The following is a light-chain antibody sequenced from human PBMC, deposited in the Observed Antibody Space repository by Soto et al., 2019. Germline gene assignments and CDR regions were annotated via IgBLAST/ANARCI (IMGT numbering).Light chain of an antibody. Sequence: ETVLTQSPGTLSLSPGERATLSCRASRSISSSHVSWYQQKSGQAPRLLIYGASSRANGIPDRFSGSGSGTDFTLTITRLEPEDFAVYYCQQYATSDMDTFGQGTKLEIK. J-gene: IGKJ2*01. CDR2: GAS. CDR1: RSISSSH. V-gene: IGKV3-20*01. CDR3: QQYATSDMDT.